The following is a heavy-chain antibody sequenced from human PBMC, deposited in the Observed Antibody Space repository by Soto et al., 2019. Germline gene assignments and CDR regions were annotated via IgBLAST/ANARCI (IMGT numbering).Heavy chain of an antibody. V-gene: IGHV1-69*01. CDR1: GGTFSSYA. J-gene: IGHJ3*02. D-gene: IGHD1-7*01. CDR3: ARSNPGITGTRRAFDI. CDR2: IIPIFGTA. Sequence: QVQLVQSGAEVKKPGSSVKVSCKASGGTFSSYAISWVRQAPGQGLEWMGGIIPIFGTANCAQKFQGRVTITADESTSTAYMELSSLRSEDTAVYYCARSNPGITGTRRAFDIWGQGTMVTVSS.